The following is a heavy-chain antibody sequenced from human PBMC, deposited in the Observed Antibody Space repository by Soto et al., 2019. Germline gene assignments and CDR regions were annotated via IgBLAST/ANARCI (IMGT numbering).Heavy chain of an antibody. V-gene: IGHV4-34*01. D-gene: IGHD1-26*01. CDR3: ARIRARFSRSAFDI. CDR1: AGSFTTYY. J-gene: IGHJ3*02. CDR2: INSSGST. Sequence: QVQLQQWGAGLLKPSETLSLTCAVYAGSFTTYYWRWIRQPPGKGLEWIGEINSSGSTNYNPSLKSRLTLSVDTSKNQFSLRLTSVTAADTAVYYCARIRARFSRSAFDIWGQGTMVTVSS.